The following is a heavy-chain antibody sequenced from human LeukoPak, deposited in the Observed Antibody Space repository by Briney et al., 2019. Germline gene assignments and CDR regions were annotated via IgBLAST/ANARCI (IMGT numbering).Heavy chain of an antibody. V-gene: IGHV3-66*01. J-gene: IGHJ4*02. CDR3: ARYYYASGSSLDY. CDR1: GFTVSSNY. Sequence: PGGSLRLSCAASGFTVSSNYMSWVRQAPGKGLEWVSVIYSGGSTYYADSVKGRFTIFRDNSKNTLYLQMNSLRAEDTAVYYCARYYYASGSSLDYWGQGTLVTVSS. CDR2: IYSGGST. D-gene: IGHD3-10*01.